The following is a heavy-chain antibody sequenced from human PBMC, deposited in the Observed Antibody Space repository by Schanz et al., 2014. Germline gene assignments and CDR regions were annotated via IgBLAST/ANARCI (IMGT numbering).Heavy chain of an antibody. CDR2: MNPDSGNT. J-gene: IGHJ4*02. D-gene: IGHD6-19*01. CDR1: GYTFTSYD. CDR3: ARGGYSSGWYDRDIAHFDY. Sequence: VQLVQSGAEVKRPGASVRVSCKASGYTFTSYDFNWVRQAPGQGLEWMGWMNPDSGNTGYAQKFQGRVTMTRNTSISTAYMELSSLRSDDTAVYYCARGGYSSGWYDRDIAHFDYWGQGTLVTVSS. V-gene: IGHV1-8*01.